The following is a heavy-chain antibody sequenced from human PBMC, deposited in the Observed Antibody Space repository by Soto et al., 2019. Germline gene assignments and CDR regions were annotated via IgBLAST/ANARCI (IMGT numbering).Heavy chain of an antibody. D-gene: IGHD2-2*01. Sequence: ASVKVSCKASAYTCTNHGISWVGPAPGQGLEWMVCLSAYNGNINYAQKLQGRVTMTTDTSTSTAYMELRSLRSDDTAVYYCARDPVYCSITSSSAYYDYYCMDCWGQGTTVTVSS. J-gene: IGHJ6*02. V-gene: IGHV1-18*01. CDR1: AYTCTNHG. CDR2: LSAYNGNI. CDR3: ARDPVYCSITSSSAYYDYYCMDC.